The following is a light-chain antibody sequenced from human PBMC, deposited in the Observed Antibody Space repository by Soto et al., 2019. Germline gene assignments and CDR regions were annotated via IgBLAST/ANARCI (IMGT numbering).Light chain of an antibody. V-gene: IGKV1-5*01. J-gene: IGKJ1*01. Sequence: DIQMTQSPSTLSASVGDRVTITCRASQSISTGLAWYQQKPGKAPNLLIYDASTLESGVPSRFSGSGSGTEFTLTISCLQPDDFATYYCQHYSTVWAFGQGTKVEIK. CDR1: QSISTG. CDR3: QHYSTVWA. CDR2: DAS.